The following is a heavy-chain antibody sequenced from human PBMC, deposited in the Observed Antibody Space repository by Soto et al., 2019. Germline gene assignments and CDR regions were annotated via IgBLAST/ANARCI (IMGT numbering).Heavy chain of an antibody. J-gene: IGHJ4*02. CDR2: RYHTGIT. V-gene: IGHV4-61*01. CDR1: GVPVSSGSYY. Sequence: QSPSLTCSAPGVPVSSGSYYLSWTRQPPGKGLEWIRYRYHTGITKYNPALSSLVTISVDTSKNQFSLNPQSVTAADTAVYYCARDRGTDYSWGQGIQVT. CDR3: ARDRGTDYS.